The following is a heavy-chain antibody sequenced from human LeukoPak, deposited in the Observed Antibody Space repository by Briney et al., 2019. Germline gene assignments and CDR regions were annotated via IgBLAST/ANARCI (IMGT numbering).Heavy chain of an antibody. J-gene: IGHJ4*02. V-gene: IGHV4-59*08. Sequence: PSETLSLTFTISGGSISNYYWTWIRQPPGGGLEWIGFIYDTGRTDYNPSLKTRVTISVDTSKNQFSLKLTSVTAADTAVYYCARQNREMATLQSEYWSQGTVVAVSS. CDR1: GGSISNYY. D-gene: IGHD5-24*01. CDR2: IYDTGRT. CDR3: ARQNREMATLQSEY.